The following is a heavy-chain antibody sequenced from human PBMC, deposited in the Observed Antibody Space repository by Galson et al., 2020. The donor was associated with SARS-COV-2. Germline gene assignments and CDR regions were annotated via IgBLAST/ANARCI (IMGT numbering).Heavy chain of an antibody. CDR1: GDSVPDNSAA. Sequence: SETLSLTCAISGDSVPDNSAACNWIRQSPSIGLQWPGRTYYSSTWYNDYAASVHSRITFNPDTSKNQSSLQLNSVTPEDTAVYYCVKSDVSCRGGSCYSHWGQGTPVTVSS. CDR3: VKSDVSCRGGSCYSH. J-gene: IGHJ4*02. V-gene: IGHV6-1*01. CDR2: TYYSSTWYN. D-gene: IGHD2-15*01.